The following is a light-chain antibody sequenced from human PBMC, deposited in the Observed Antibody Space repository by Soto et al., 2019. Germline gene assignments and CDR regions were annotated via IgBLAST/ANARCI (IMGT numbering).Light chain of an antibody. CDR1: QTISSW. J-gene: IGKJ1*01. Sequence: DIQMNHSPSTLSVSVGDRVTITCRASQTISSWLAWYQQKPGKAPKLLIYKASTLKSGVPSRFSGSGSGTEFTLTISSLQPDDFATYYCQHYNSYSEAFGQGTKV. CDR3: QHYNSYSEA. V-gene: IGKV1-5*03. CDR2: KAS.